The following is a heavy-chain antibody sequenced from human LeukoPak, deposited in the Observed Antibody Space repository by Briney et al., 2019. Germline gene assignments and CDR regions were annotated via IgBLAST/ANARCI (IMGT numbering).Heavy chain of an antibody. V-gene: IGHV3-30*04. CDR1: GLPSSGFA. Sequence: GGSRGPSWAASGLPSSGFALNWVGQPPGRGLGGGPVKSYDGSNKYYADSVKGRFSISRDNSKNTLYLQMSSLRTEDTGVYYCAKDRREVVVGKDAFDIWGQGTMVIVSS. CDR3: AKDRREVVVGKDAFDI. CDR2: KSYDGSNK. D-gene: IGHD2-15*01. J-gene: IGHJ3*02.